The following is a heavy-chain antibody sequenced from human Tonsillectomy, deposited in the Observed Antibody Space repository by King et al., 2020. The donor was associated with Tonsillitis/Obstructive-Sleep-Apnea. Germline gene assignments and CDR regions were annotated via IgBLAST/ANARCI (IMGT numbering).Heavy chain of an antibody. CDR3: ARAAPGSGSFDY. V-gene: IGHV2-70*11. Sequence: VTLKESGPALVKPTQTLTLTCTFSGFSLSTSGMCVSWIRQPPGKALEWLARIDWDDDKYYSKSRKNRLTVSKDTSKNQVVLTMTNMDPVDTATYYCARAAPGSGSFDYWGQGTLVTVSS. CDR2: IDWDDDK. CDR1: GFSLSTSGMC. J-gene: IGHJ4*02. D-gene: IGHD6-13*01.